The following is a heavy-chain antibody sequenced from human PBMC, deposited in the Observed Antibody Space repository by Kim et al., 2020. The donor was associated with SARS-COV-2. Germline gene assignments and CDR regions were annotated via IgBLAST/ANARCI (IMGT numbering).Heavy chain of an antibody. CDR2: IYYSGST. J-gene: IGHJ4*02. D-gene: IGHD3-22*01. CDR3: AGQCITMIVVRQAFDY. V-gene: IGHV4-39*01. Sequence: SETLSLTCTVSGGSISSSSYYWGWIRQPPGKGLEWIGRIYYSGSTYYNPSLKSRVTISVDTSKNQFSLKLSSVTAADTAVYYCAGQCITMIVVRQAFDYWGQGTLVTVSS. CDR1: GGSISSSSYY.